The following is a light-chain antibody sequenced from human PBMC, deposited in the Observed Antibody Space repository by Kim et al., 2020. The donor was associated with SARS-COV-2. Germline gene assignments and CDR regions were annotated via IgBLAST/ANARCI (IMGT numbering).Light chain of an antibody. CDR1: QSVISSF. CDR3: HQYGRSPWT. J-gene: IGKJ1*01. Sequence: IVLTQSPGTLSLSPGERATLSCRASQSVISSFLAWYQQKPGQAPRLLIYGASSRATGIPDRFSGSGSGTDFTLTISRLEPEDFAVYFCHQYGRSPWTFGQETKVDIK. V-gene: IGKV3-20*01. CDR2: GAS.